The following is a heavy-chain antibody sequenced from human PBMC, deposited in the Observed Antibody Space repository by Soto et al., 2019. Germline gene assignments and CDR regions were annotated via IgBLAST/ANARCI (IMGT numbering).Heavy chain of an antibody. CDR1: GGSISSGYYY. J-gene: IGHJ6*02. Sequence: SETLSLTCSVSGGSISSGYYYWSWIRQPPGKGLEWIGNIYYSGNTYYNPSLKSRLIISIDTSKNQFSLKLSSVTAADTAVYYCAREQWRGGMDVWGQGTTVTVSS. CDR3: AREQWRGGMDV. D-gene: IGHD6-19*01. CDR2: IYYSGNT. V-gene: IGHV4-30-4*02.